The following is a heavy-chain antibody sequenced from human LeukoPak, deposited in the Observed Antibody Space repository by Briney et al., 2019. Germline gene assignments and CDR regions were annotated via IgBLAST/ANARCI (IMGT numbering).Heavy chain of an antibody. CDR1: GASISSYY. V-gene: IGHV4-59*01. Sequence: SETLSLTCTVSGASISSYYWSWIRQPPGKGLEWIGYVYHSGITHYNPSLKSRVTISVDTSKNQFSLKLTSVTAADTAVYYCASGPYPAAGTDHQFDYWGQGTLVTVFS. J-gene: IGHJ4*02. CDR2: VYHSGIT. CDR3: ASGPYPAAGTDHQFDY. D-gene: IGHD6-13*01.